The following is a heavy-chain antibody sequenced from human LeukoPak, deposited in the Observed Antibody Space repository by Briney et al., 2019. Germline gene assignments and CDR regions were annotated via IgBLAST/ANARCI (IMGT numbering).Heavy chain of an antibody. CDR1: VGSISSGDYY. J-gene: IGHJ5*02. CDR2: IYYSGDT. CDR3: ARDYGNNWFDP. D-gene: IGHD4-17*01. Sequence: PSETLSLTCTVSVGSISSGDYYWSWIRQHPGKGLEWIGYIYYSGDTYYNPSLRSRVSISVDTSKNQFSLKLSSVTAADTAMYYCARDYGNNWFDPWGQGTLVTVSA. V-gene: IGHV4-31*03.